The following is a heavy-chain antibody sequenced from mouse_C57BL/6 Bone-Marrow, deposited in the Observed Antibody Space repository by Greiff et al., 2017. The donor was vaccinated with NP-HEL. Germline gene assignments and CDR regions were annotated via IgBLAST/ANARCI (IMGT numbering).Heavy chain of an antibody. CDR2: IDPETGGT. J-gene: IGHJ4*01. CDR1: GYTFTDYE. Sequence: VKLQESGAELVRPGASVTLSCKASGYTFTDYEMHWVKQTPVHGLEWIGAIDPETGGTAYNQKFKGKAILTADKSSSTAYMELRSLTSEDSAVYYCTRSGTMVTTKAMDYWGQGTSVTVSS. V-gene: IGHV1-15*01. D-gene: IGHD2-2*01. CDR3: TRSGTMVTTKAMDY.